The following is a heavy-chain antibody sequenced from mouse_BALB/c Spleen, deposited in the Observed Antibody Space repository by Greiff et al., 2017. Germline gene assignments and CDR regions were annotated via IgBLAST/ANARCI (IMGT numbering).Heavy chain of an antibody. CDR3: ARETFYYGSSYWYFDV. CDR2: IDPENGNT. V-gene: IGHV14-1*02. Sequence: VQLKESGAELVRPGALVKLSCKASGFNIKDYYMHWVKQRPEQGLEWIGWIDPENGNTIYDPKFQGKASITADTSSNTAYLQLSSLTSEDTAVYYCARETFYYGSSYWYFDVWGAGTTVTVSS. D-gene: IGHD1-1*01. J-gene: IGHJ1*01. CDR1: GFNIKDYY.